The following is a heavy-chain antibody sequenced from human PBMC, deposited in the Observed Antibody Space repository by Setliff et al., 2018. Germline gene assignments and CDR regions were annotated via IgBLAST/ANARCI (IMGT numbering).Heavy chain of an antibody. CDR2: INPNDGYT. Sequence: ASVKVSCKASGHSLTSNHFHWGRQAPGKGLEWMGTINPNDGYTIYAPAFQGRVAMTTDTSTGTAYMELSGLTSADTAIYYCIVNMVRPVTGLDSWGPGTLVTVTS. D-gene: IGHD2-15*01. CDR1: GHSLTSNH. CDR3: IVNMVRPVTGLDS. V-gene: IGHV1-46*01. J-gene: IGHJ4*02.